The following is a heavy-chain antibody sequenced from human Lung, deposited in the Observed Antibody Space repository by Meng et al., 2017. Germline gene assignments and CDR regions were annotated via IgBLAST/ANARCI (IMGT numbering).Heavy chain of an antibody. CDR1: GYTFIDYY. Sequence: QAQLVQSGAEVKKPGASVKVSCKASGYTFIDYYMHWVRQAPGQGLEWMGRINPNSGGTNFAQKFQGRVTMTRDTSISTAYMELSSLGFDDTAVYYCAKALGWGSSPDYWGQGILVTVSS. D-gene: IGHD2-21*01. J-gene: IGHJ4*02. CDR2: INPNSGGT. CDR3: AKALGWGSSPDY. V-gene: IGHV1-2*06.